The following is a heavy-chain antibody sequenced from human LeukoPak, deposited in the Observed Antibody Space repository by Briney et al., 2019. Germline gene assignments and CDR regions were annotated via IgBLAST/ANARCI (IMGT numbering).Heavy chain of an antibody. CDR2: IYTSGST. V-gene: IGHV4-4*07. CDR3: ARVAYCGSDCSSFDF. CDR1: GGSISSYY. Sequence: SETLSLTCTVSGGSISSYYWSWIRQPAGKGLEWIGRIYTSGSTNYNPSLKSRVSMSVDTSKNHFSLKLSSVTAADAALYYCARVAYCGSDCSSFDFWGQGTLVTVSS. J-gene: IGHJ4*02. D-gene: IGHD2-21*02.